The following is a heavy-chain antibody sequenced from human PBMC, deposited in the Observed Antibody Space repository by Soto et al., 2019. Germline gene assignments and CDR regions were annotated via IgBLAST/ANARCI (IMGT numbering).Heavy chain of an antibody. Sequence: EVQLVESGGGLVQPGGSLRLSCAASGLIFSDHYMDWVRQAPGKGLEWVGRIRDKGSSASTQYVASVKGRFTVSRDDSKNSLHLQMNRLRSEVTAVYYCVTTRDGSWSGANFDFWGQGTVVIVSS. CDR2: IRDKGSSAST. CDR1: GLIFSDHY. CDR3: VTTRDGSWSGANFDF. V-gene: IGHV3-72*01. D-gene: IGHD2-15*01. J-gene: IGHJ4*02.